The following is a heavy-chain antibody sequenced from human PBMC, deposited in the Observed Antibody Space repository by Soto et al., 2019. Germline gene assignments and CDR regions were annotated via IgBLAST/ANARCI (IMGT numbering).Heavy chain of an antibody. CDR3: AKDWRQYQLPAKYGMDV. Sequence: GGSLRLSCAASGFTFSSYAMHWVRQAPGKGLEWVAVISYDGSNKYYADSVKGRFTISRDNSKNTLYLQMNSLRAEDTAVYYCAKDWRQYQLPAKYGMDVWGQGTPVTVSS. J-gene: IGHJ6*02. V-gene: IGHV3-30-3*01. CDR2: ISYDGSNK. D-gene: IGHD2-2*01. CDR1: GFTFSSYA.